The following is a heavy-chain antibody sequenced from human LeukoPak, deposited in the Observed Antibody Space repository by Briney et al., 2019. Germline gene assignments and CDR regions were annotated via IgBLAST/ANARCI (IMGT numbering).Heavy chain of an antibody. CDR2: INHSGST. Sequence: PSETLSLTCAVYGGSFSGYYWSWIRQPPGKGLEWIGEINHSGSTNYNPSLKSRVTISVDTSKNQFSLKLSSVTAADTAVYYCAIRGYSYGHQVDYWGQGTLVTVSS. CDR3: AIRGYSYGHQVDY. CDR1: GGSFSGYY. D-gene: IGHD5-18*01. V-gene: IGHV4-34*01. J-gene: IGHJ4*02.